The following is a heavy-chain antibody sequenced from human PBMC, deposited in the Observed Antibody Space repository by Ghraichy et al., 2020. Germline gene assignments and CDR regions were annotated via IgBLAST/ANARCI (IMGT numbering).Heavy chain of an antibody. Sequence: GGSLRLSCAASGFTFSSYAMNWVRQAPGKGLEWVSSISGTGGLRYYADSVKGRFTISRDNSKNTLYLQMDSLRAEDSAVYYCAKVSSGPAGWGRGTLVTVSS. CDR1: GFTFSSYA. CDR3: AKVSSGPAG. V-gene: IGHV3-23*01. D-gene: IGHD6-19*01. J-gene: IGHJ4*02. CDR2: ISGTGGLR.